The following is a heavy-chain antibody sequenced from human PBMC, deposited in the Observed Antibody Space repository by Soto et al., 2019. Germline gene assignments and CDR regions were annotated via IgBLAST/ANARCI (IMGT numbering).Heavy chain of an antibody. CDR1: GGSISSSSYY. D-gene: IGHD6-13*01. Sequence: SETLSLTCTVSGGSISSSSYYWGWIRQPPGKGREWIGSIYYSGSTYYNPSLKSRVTISVDTSKNQFSLKLSSVTAADTAVYYCARLLIAAAGMEYYYYGMDVWGQGTTVTVSS. J-gene: IGHJ6*02. CDR3: ARLLIAAAGMEYYYYGMDV. V-gene: IGHV4-39*01. CDR2: IYYSGST.